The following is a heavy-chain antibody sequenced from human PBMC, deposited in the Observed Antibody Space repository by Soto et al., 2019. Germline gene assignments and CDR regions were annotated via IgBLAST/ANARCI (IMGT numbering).Heavy chain of an antibody. CDR1: GGTFSSYA. Sequence: ASVKVSCKASGGTFSSYAISWVRQAPGQGLEWMGGIIPIFGTANYAQKFQGRVTITADESTSTAYMELSSLRSEDTAVYYCASQTFGGDYDAFDIWGQGTMVTVSS. J-gene: IGHJ3*02. D-gene: IGHD4-17*01. CDR3: ASQTFGGDYDAFDI. CDR2: IIPIFGTA. V-gene: IGHV1-69*13.